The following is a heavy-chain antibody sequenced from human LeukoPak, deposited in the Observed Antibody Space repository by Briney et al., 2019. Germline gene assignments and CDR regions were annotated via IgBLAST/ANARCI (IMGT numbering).Heavy chain of an antibody. CDR2: IYHSGST. CDR1: GGSISSGDYY. D-gene: IGHD2-2*01. J-gene: IGHJ6*02. CDR3: AAQKYCSSTSCYGMDV. V-gene: IGHV4-30-2*01. Sequence: PSETLSLTCTVSGGSISSGDYYWSWIRQPPGKGLEWIGYIYHSGSTYYNPSLKSRVTISVDRSKNQFSLKLSSVTAADTAVYYCAAQKYCSSTSCYGMDVWGQGTTVTVSS.